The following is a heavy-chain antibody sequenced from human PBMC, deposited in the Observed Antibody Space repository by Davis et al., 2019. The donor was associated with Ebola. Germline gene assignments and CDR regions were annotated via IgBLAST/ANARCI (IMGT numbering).Heavy chain of an antibody. CDR1: GFTFSDRY. V-gene: IGHV3-72*01. CDR3: VRDNRNYAFDI. J-gene: IGHJ3*02. Sequence: GESLKTSCAGPGFTFSDRYIDWVRHPPGKRLEWVGSSRDKVNKHTTEYAASVRGRFTISRDDSENSLWLQMNSLKTEDTALYYCVRDNRNYAFDIWGQGTMVTVSS. CDR2: SRDKVNKHTT.